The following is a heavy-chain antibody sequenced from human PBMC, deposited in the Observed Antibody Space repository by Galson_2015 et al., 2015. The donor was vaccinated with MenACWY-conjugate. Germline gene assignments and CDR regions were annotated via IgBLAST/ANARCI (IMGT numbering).Heavy chain of an antibody. CDR2: VSYDASSR. D-gene: IGHD4-11*01. Sequence: SLRLSCAASGFRFSSYTFYWVRQSPGKGLEWVAVVSYDASSRYYRDSVQGRFAISRDNSKNTLFLQMNSLRPEDTAVYYCAGFDYTNNVDNWGQGTLVTVSS. J-gene: IGHJ4*02. V-gene: IGHV3-30*10. CDR3: AGFDYTNNVDN. CDR1: GFRFSSYT.